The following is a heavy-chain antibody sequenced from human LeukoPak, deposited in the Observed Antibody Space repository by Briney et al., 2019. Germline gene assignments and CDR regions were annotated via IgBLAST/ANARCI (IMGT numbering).Heavy chain of an antibody. Sequence: SEPLSLTCTVSGGSISSSSHYWGWIRQPPGKGLEWIASIHYSGSTNYNPSLKSRVTISVDTSKNQVSLKLSSATAADTAVYYCARHREYSSSWYDNWGQGTLVTVSS. J-gene: IGHJ5*02. CDR3: ARHREYSSSWYDN. CDR1: GGSISSSSHY. D-gene: IGHD6-13*01. CDR2: IHYSGST. V-gene: IGHV4-39*01.